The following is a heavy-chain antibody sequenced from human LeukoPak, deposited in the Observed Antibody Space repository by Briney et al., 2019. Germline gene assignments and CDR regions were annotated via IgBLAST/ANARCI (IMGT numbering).Heavy chain of an antibody. CDR1: GFTFSSYA. D-gene: IGHD3-3*01. CDR2: IRSGGSII. J-gene: IGHJ4*02. CDR3: ARVIWSGYYQIDY. Sequence: GGSLRLSCAASGFTFSSYAMHWVRQAPGKGLEWVSYIRSGGSIIRYADYVKGRFTISRDNAKNPLYLQMNSLRAEDTAVYYCARVIWSGYYQIDYWGQGTLVTVSS. V-gene: IGHV3-48*01.